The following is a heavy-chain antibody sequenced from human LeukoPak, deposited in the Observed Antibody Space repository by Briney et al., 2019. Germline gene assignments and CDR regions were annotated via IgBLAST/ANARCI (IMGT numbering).Heavy chain of an antibody. CDR1: GFTFSSYA. D-gene: IGHD4-17*01. V-gene: IGHV3-23*01. Sequence: GGSLRLSCAASGFTFSSYAMSWVRQAPGKGLEWVSAISGSGGSTYYADSVKGRFTISRDNSKNTLYLQMNSLRAEDTAVYYCARGADYGDLYYYYYYYMDVWGKGTTVTVSS. CDR2: ISGSGGST. J-gene: IGHJ6*03. CDR3: ARGADYGDLYYYYYYYMDV.